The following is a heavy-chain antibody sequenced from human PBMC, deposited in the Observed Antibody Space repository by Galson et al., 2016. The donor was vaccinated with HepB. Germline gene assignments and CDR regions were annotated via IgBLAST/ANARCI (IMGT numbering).Heavy chain of an antibody. CDR1: GGTFNKYA. CDR3: SRVRYSTTWYFDY. Sequence: SVKVSCKASGGTFNKYAISWVRQAPGQGLEWMGGITNFGTANYAQRFQGRVTITADEYTSTVYMELISLRSEDTAVYYCSRVRYSTTWYFDYWGQGTLVTLSS. CDR2: ITNFGTA. D-gene: IGHD6-13*01. V-gene: IGHV1-69*13. J-gene: IGHJ4*02.